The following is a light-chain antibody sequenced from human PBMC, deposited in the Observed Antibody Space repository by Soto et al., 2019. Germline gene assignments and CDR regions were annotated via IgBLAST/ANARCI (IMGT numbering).Light chain of an antibody. J-gene: IGKJ1*01. CDR2: GAS. CDR1: QSVSLS. CDR3: QQYRHSRSWT. Sequence: ERVQTSVPAPLSETIGGGATLSLRVSQSVSLSLAWFQMRPGQPPRLLIYGASTRANDIHARFSGSGPGTDCSLNISSLQHHDFAVYYCQQYRHSRSWTV. V-gene: IGKV3-15*01.